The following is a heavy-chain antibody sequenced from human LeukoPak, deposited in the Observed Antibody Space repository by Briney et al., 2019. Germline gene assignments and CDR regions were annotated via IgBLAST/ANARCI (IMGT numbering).Heavy chain of an antibody. D-gene: IGHD3-22*01. CDR3: ASSIPPYYYDSRGLFDY. Sequence: ASVKVSCKASGYTFTGYYMHWVRQAPGQGLEWMGWINPNSGGTNYAQKFQGRVTMTRDTSISTAYMELSRLRSDDTAVYYCASSIPPYYYDSRGLFDYWGQGTLVTVSS. J-gene: IGHJ4*02. V-gene: IGHV1-2*02. CDR1: GYTFTGYY. CDR2: INPNSGGT.